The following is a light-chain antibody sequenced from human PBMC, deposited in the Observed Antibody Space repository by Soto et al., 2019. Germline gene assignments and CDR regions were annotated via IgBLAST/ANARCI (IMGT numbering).Light chain of an antibody. CDR1: QSLLHSNGNTY. CDR3: MQGLHGPWT. V-gene: IGKV2-28*01. J-gene: IGKJ1*01. Sequence: DVVMTQSPLSLPVTPGEPASISCRSSQSLLHSNGNTYLDWYLQKPGQSPQLLIYLSFNRASGVPDRFSGRGTGTDFTLKISRVESEDVGVYYCMQGLHGPWTFGQGTKVEIK. CDR2: LSF.